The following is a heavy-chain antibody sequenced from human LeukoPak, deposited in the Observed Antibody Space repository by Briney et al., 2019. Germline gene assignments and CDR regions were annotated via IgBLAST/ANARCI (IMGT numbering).Heavy chain of an antibody. J-gene: IGHJ4*02. CDR3: ARDSLYDYVWGSYRYTGTFDY. CDR1: GYTFTGYY. V-gene: IGHV1-2*06. CDR2: INPNSGGT. Sequence: GASVKVSCKASGYTFTGYYIHWVRQAPGQGLEWMGRINPNSGGTNYAQKFQGRVTMTRDTSISTAYMELSRLRSDDTAVYYCARDSLYDYVWGSYRYTGTFDYWGQGTLVTVSS. D-gene: IGHD3-16*02.